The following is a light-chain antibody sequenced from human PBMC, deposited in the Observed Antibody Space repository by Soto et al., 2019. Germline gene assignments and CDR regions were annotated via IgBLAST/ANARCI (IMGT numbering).Light chain of an antibody. V-gene: IGKV3-20*01. CDR1: ETMSNKY. CDR3: QQYGASLSST. J-gene: IGKJ2*02. CDR2: GAS. Sequence: EIVLTQSPGTLSLSLGETATLSCRASETMSNKYLAWYQQKPGHAPRLLLYGASSRATDIPDRFSGRGSGTDFTLTINRLEPEDSAVYFCQQYGASLSSTFGQGTKLEIK.